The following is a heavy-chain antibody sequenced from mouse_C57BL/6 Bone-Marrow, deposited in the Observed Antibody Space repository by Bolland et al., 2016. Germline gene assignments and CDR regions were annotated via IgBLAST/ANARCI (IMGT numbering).Heavy chain of an antibody. V-gene: IGHV3-8*01. CDR3: ARWWVYDYAMDY. Sequence: STYYNPSLKSRISITRDTSKKQYYLQLNSVTTEDTATYYCARWWVYDYAMDYWGQGT. D-gene: IGHD2-3*01. CDR2: ST. J-gene: IGHJ4*01.